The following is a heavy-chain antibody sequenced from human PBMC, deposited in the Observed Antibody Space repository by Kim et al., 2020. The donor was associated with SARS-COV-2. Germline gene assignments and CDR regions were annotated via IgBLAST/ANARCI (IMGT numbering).Heavy chain of an antibody. J-gene: IGHJ4*02. CDR3: ARWNSDWRSYYY. CDR2: VYYTGTA. D-gene: IGHD6-19*01. V-gene: IGHV4-59*01. Sequence: SETLSLTCTVSGASIRSYYWNWIRQPPGKGLEWIGYVYYTGTARSHPSLKSRVTMSVDTSKSQFSLNLKSVTAADSAAYYCARWNSDWRSYYYWGPGTL. CDR1: GASIRSYY.